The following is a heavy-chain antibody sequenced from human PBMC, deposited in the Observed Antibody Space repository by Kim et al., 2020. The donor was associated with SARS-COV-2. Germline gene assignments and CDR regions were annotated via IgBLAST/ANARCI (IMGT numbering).Heavy chain of an antibody. CDR3: AKPIYVETNDAFDI. CDR1: GFTFSSYG. J-gene: IGHJ3*02. D-gene: IGHD1-1*01. V-gene: IGHV3-30*18. Sequence: GGSLRHSCAASGFTFSSYGMHWVRQAPGKGLEWVAVISYDGSNKYYADSVKGRFTISRDNSKNTLYLQMNSLRAEDTAVYYCAKPIYVETNDAFDIWGQG. CDR2: ISYDGSNK.